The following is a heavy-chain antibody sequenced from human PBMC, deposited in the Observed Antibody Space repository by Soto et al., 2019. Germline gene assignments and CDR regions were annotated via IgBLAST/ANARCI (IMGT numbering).Heavy chain of an antibody. J-gene: IGHJ4*02. CDR1: GFTFSTYA. CDR2: ISRSGDDI. Sequence: GGSLRLSCAASGFTFSTYAMSWARQAQGKGLEWVSSISRSGDDIAYADSVKGRFTISRDNAKNSIYLQMNSLRAEDTAAYYCARDAPYCTSTNCYLDYWGQGTLVTVS. D-gene: IGHD2-2*01. CDR3: ARDAPYCTSTNCYLDY. V-gene: IGHV3-21*01.